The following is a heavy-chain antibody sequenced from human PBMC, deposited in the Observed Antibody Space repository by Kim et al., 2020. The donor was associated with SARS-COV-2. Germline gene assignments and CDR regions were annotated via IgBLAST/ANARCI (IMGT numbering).Heavy chain of an antibody. J-gene: IGHJ4*02. V-gene: IGHV3-30*01. Sequence: YADSVKGRFTISRDNSKNTLYLQMNSLRAEDTAVYYCARDATYGGNSLDYWGQGTLVTVSS. D-gene: IGHD4-17*01. CDR3: ARDATYGGNSLDY.